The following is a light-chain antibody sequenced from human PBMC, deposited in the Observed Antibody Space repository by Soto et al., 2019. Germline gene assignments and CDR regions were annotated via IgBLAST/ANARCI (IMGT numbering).Light chain of an antibody. J-gene: IGKJ3*01. CDR2: AAS. V-gene: IGKV1-39*01. CDR1: QSITSY. CDR3: QQSYSTPFT. Sequence: DIQMTQSPSSLSASVGDRVTITCRASQSITSYLNWYQQKPGKVPNLLIFAASSLQSGVASRFSGSGSGTDFTLTISSLQPEDFATYYCQQSYSTPFTFVPGTKVDIK.